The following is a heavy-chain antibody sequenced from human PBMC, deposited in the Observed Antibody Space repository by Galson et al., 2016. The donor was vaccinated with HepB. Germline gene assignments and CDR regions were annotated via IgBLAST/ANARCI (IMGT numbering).Heavy chain of an antibody. CDR2: IIPMFGTA. CDR1: GGTFNNYT. V-gene: IGHV1-69*13. CDR3: ARDRWTFGEFDY. D-gene: IGHD3-10*01. J-gene: IGHJ4*02. Sequence: SVKVSCKASGGTFNNYTISWVRQAPGQGLEWMGGIIPMFGTANYAQNFQGRVTITADESTSTAYMELSSLRSEDTAVYYCARDRWTFGEFDYWGQGTLVTVSS.